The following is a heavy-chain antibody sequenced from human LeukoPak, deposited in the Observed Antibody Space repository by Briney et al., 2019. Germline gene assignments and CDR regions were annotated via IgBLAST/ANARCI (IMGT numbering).Heavy chain of an antibody. V-gene: IGHV1-69*05. J-gene: IGHJ6*03. CDR3: ARARREGVGGYYYYYYYMDV. CDR1: GGTFSSYA. Sequence: ASVKVSCKASGGTFSSYAISWVRQAPGQGLEWMGGIIPIFGTANYAQKFQGRVTITTDESTSTAYMELSSLRSEDTAVYYCARARREGVGGYYYYYYYMDVWGKGTTVTVSS. D-gene: IGHD1-26*01. CDR2: IIPIFGTA.